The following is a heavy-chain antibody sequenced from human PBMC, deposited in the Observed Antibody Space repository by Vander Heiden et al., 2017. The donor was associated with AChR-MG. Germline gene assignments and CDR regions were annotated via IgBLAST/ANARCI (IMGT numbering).Heavy chain of an antibody. J-gene: IGHJ3*02. D-gene: IGHD2-15*01. CDR3: AREAYCSGGSCYSHAFDI. CDR2: IYYSEST. CDR1: GRSASSGGYY. Sequence: QVQLQESGPGLAKPSETLSLTCTVSGRSASSGGYYWSWIRQPPGKGLEWIGYIYYSESTNYNPSLKSRVTISVDTSKNQFSLKLSSVTAADTAVYYCAREAYCSGGSCYSHAFDIWGQGTMVTVSS. V-gene: IGHV4-61*08.